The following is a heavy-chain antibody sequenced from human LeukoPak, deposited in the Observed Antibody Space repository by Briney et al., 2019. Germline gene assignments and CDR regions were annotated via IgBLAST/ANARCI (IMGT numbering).Heavy chain of an antibody. V-gene: IGHV3-23*01. J-gene: IGHJ4*02. D-gene: IGHD4-23*01. CDR3: AKATQYGGKDSFDY. Sequence: HSGGSLRLSCAASGFTFSSYAMSWVRQAPGKGLEWVSAISGSGGSTYYADSVKGRFTISRDNSKNTLYLQMNSLRAEDTAVYYCAKATQYGGKDSFDYWGQGTLVTVSS. CDR1: GFTFSSYA. CDR2: ISGSGGST.